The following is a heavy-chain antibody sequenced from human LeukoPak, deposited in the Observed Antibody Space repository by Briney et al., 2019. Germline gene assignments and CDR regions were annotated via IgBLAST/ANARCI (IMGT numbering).Heavy chain of an antibody. Sequence: ASVKVSCKASGYTFTSYGISWVRQAPGQGLEWMGWISAYNGNTNYAQKLQGRVTMTTDTSTSTAYMELRSLRSDDTAVYYCARDLPLVRGVTPDAIGPWGQGTLVTVSS. D-gene: IGHD3-10*01. CDR1: GYTFTSYG. CDR3: ARDLPLVRGVTPDAIGP. J-gene: IGHJ5*02. CDR2: ISAYNGNT. V-gene: IGHV1-18*01.